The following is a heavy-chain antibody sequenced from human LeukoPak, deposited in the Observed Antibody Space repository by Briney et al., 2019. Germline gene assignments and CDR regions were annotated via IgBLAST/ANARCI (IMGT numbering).Heavy chain of an antibody. CDR1: GGSISSHY. CDR3: AATQLVGATSGFDY. Sequence: SETLSLTCTVSGGSISSHYWSWIRQPPGKGLEWIGYIHYSGSTNYNPSLKSRVTISVDTSKNQFSLKLSSVTAADTAVYYCAATQLVGATSGFDYWGQGTLVTVSS. D-gene: IGHD1-26*01. J-gene: IGHJ4*02. V-gene: IGHV4-59*11. CDR2: IHYSGST.